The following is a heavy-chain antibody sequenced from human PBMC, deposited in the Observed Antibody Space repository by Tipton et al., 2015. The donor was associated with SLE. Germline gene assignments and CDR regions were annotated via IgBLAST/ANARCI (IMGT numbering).Heavy chain of an antibody. Sequence: SLRLSCKASGFTFSRYDMSWVRQTPGKGLGWVSAIYNGGGTDYADSVKGRFTISRDDSKNTLSLQMDSLTAEDTAVYYCARDRVVGAEGGGYYLDYWGQGTLVTVSS. V-gene: IGHV3-23*03. J-gene: IGHJ4*02. D-gene: IGHD1-26*01. CDR1: GFTFSRYD. CDR2: IYNGGGT. CDR3: ARDRVVGAEGGGYYLDY.